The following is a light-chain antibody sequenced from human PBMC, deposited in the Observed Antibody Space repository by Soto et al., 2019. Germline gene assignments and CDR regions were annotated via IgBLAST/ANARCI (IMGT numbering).Light chain of an antibody. CDR3: QQRRYWQVT. CDR1: QSVSSY. Sequence: EIVLTQSPSTLSLSPGERATLSCRASQSVSSYLAWYQQKPGQAPRLLIYDATNRPPGIPARFSGSGSGTDFTLTISSLEPEDFAVYYCQQRRYWQVTFGQGTRLEIK. V-gene: IGKV3-11*01. J-gene: IGKJ5*01. CDR2: DAT.